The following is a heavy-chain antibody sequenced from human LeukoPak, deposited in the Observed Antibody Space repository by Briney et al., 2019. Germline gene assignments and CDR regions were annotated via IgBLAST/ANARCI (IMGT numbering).Heavy chain of an antibody. J-gene: IGHJ4*02. CDR2: IYYSGST. CDR3: ARQQYCSGGSCYLGGFDY. Sequence: PSGTLSLTCTVSGGSISSYYWSWVRQPPGKGLEWIGYIYYSGSTNYNPSLKSRVTISVDTSKNQFSLKLSSVTAADTAVYYCARQQYCSGGSCYLGGFDYWGQGTLVTVSS. D-gene: IGHD2-15*01. V-gene: IGHV4-59*08. CDR1: GGSISSYY.